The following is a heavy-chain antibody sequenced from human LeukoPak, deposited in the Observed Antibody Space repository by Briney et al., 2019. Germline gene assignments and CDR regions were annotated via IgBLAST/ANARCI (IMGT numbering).Heavy chain of an antibody. V-gene: IGHV4-34*01. J-gene: IGHJ4*02. CDR2: INHSGST. D-gene: IGHD2-15*01. CDR3: ARDNCSGGSCYPGDFDY. Sequence: SETLSLTCAVYGGSFSGCYWSWIRQPPGKGLEWIGEINHSGSTNYNPSLKSRVTISVDTSKNQFSLKLSSVTAADTAVYYCARDNCSGGSCYPGDFDYWGQGTLVTVSS. CDR1: GGSFSGCY.